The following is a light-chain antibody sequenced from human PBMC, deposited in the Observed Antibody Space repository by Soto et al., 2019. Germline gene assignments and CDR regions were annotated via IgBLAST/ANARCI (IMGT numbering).Light chain of an antibody. Sequence: QSVLTQPASVSGSPGQSITISCTGTSSDVGGYNYVSWYQQHPGKAPKLMIYDVSNRPSGVSNRFSGSKSGKTASLTISGLQAEEEADYYCSSYTSSSTRVFVTGTKLTVL. CDR2: DVS. CDR1: SSDVGGYNY. J-gene: IGLJ1*01. V-gene: IGLV2-14*01. CDR3: SSYTSSSTRV.